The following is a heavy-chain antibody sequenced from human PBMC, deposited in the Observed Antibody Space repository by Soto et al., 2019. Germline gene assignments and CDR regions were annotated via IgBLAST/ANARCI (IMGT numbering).Heavy chain of an antibody. V-gene: IGHV1-2*04. Sequence: GASVKVSCKASGYTITGYYMHWVRQAPGQGLEWMGWINPNSGGTNYAQKFQGWVTMTRDTSISTAYMELSRLRSDDTAVYYCARGPIEGPYYYYYYGMDVWGQGTTVTVSS. CDR2: INPNSGGT. CDR1: GYTITGYY. CDR3: ARGPIEGPYYYYYYGMDV. J-gene: IGHJ6*02.